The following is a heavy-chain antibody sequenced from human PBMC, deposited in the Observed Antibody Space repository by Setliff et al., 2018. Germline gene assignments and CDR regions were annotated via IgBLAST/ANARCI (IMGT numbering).Heavy chain of an antibody. Sequence: SETLSLTCAVSGGSISSSNWWSWVRQPPGKGLEWIGEVYHSGSTNYNPSLKSRVTISVDKSKNQFSLKLSSVTAADTAVYYCARSSPSWVIKDFYVDLWGRGTRVTVS. CDR2: VYHSGST. J-gene: IGHJ2*01. V-gene: IGHV4-4*02. CDR3: ARSSPSWVIKDFYVDL. D-gene: IGHD2-21*01. CDR1: GGSISSSNW.